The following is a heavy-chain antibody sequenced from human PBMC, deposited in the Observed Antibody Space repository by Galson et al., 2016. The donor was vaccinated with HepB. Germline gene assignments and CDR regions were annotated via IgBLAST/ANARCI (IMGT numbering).Heavy chain of an antibody. J-gene: IGHJ4*02. CDR3: VRAVYDILTGYSLDY. CDR2: ISSSGSPI. CDR1: GFIFSVCE. V-gene: IGHV3-48*03. Sequence: SLRLSCAASGFIFSVCEMNWVRQAPGKGLEWVSYISSSGSPIYYADSVKGRLIVSRDNAKNSLYLQMSSLRAEDTAIYYCVRAVYDILTGYSLDYWGQGTLVTVSS. D-gene: IGHD3-9*01.